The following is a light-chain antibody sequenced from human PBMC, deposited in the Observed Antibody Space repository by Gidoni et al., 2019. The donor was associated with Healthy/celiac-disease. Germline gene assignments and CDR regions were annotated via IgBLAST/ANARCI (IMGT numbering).Light chain of an antibody. CDR1: QSVSSSY. CDR2: GAS. Sequence: EIVLTQSRGTLSLSPGERATLSCRASQSVSSSYLAWYQQKPGQPPRLLIYGASSRATGIPDRFSGSGSGTDFILTISRLEPEDFSVYYCQQYGSSPYIFGQGTKLEIK. V-gene: IGKV3-20*01. CDR3: QQYGSSPYI. J-gene: IGKJ2*01.